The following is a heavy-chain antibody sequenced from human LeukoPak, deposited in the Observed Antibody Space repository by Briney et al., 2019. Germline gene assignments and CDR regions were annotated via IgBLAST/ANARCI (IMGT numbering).Heavy chain of an antibody. D-gene: IGHD2-2*01. Sequence: GGSLRLSCAASGFTFSSYWMNWVRQAPGKGLEWVSSISSSSSYIYYADSVKGRFTISRDNAKNSLYLQMNSLRAEDTAVYYCARGIVVVPAAIQVGYYYGMDVWGQGTTVTVSS. CDR1: GFTFSSYW. CDR2: ISSSSSYI. V-gene: IGHV3-21*01. J-gene: IGHJ6*02. CDR3: ARGIVVVPAAIQVGYYYGMDV.